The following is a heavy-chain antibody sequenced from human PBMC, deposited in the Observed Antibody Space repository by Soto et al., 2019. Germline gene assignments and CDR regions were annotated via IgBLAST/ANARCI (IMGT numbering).Heavy chain of an antibody. Sequence: GGSLRLSCAASGFTFSSYGMHWVRQAPGKGLEWVAVISYDGSNKYYADSVKGRFTISRDNSKNTLYLQMNSLRAEDTAVYYCGYDSSGYQPPIDYWGQGTLVTVSS. CDR2: ISYDGSNK. V-gene: IGHV3-30*03. CDR1: GFTFSSYG. J-gene: IGHJ4*02. D-gene: IGHD3-22*01. CDR3: GYDSSGYQPPIDY.